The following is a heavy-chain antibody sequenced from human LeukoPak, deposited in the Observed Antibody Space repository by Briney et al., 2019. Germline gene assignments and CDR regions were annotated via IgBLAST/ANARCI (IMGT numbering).Heavy chain of an antibody. V-gene: IGHV3-48*03. CDR1: GFTFSSYE. CDR2: ISSSGSTI. CDR3: ARAAYSSTWYSRYFDL. J-gene: IGHJ2*01. Sequence: PGGSLRLSCAASGFTFSSYEMNWVRQAPGKGLEWVSYISSSGSTIYYADSVKGRFTISRDNAKKSLYLQMNSLRAGDTAVYYCARAAYSSTWYSRYFDLWGRGTLVTVSS. D-gene: IGHD6-13*01.